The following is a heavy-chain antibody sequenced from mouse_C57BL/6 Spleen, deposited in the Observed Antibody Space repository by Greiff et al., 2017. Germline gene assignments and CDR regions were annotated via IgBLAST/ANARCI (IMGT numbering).Heavy chain of an antibody. CDR1: GYTFTSYW. Sequence: QVQLQQPGAELVKPGASVKLSCKASGYTFTSYWMHWVKQRPGQGLEWIGMIHPNSGSTNYNEKFKSKATLTVDKSSSTAYMQLSSLTSEDSAVYYCARSGDGYYEECWFANWGQGTLVTVSA. CDR3: ARSGDGYYEECWFAN. V-gene: IGHV1-64*01. J-gene: IGHJ3*01. D-gene: IGHD2-3*01. CDR2: IHPNSGST.